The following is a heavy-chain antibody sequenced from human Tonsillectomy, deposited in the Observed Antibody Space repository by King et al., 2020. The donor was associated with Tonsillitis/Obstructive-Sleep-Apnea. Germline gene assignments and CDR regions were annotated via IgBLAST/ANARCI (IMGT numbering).Heavy chain of an antibody. CDR3: ARRVPYYCMDV. D-gene: IGHD4/OR15-4a*01. V-gene: IGHV3-48*03. CDR2: ISRSDNTI. J-gene: IGHJ6*02. Sequence: VQLVESGGGLVQPGGSLRLSCVTSGFTFSSYEMNWVRQAPGKGLEWVSYISRSDNTIHDADSVKGRFTISRDNAKNSVFLQMNSLRVEDTAVYYCARRVPYYCMDVWGQGTTVTVSS. CDR1: GFTFSSYE.